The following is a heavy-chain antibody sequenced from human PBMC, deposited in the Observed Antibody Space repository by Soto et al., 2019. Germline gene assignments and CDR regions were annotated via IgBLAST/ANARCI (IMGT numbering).Heavy chain of an antibody. CDR3: ASSFTSAQWRYGMDV. CDR1: GYTFSYYG. Sequence: ASVKVSCKASGYTFSYYGFSWVRQAPGQRLEWMGWISAYNGNTNYAQKVQGRVTMTTDTSTGTAYMELRSLRSDDTAVYYCASSFTSAQWRYGMDVWGQGTTVTVS. CDR2: ISAYNGNT. V-gene: IGHV1-18*01. D-gene: IGHD2-2*01. J-gene: IGHJ6*02.